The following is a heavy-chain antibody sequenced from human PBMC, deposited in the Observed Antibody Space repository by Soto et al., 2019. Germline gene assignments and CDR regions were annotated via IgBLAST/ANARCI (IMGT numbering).Heavy chain of an antibody. D-gene: IGHD1-1*01. J-gene: IGHJ6*02. CDR2: IYWNDDK. CDR3: AHRQRATTGRPRGMDV. Sequence: SGPTLVNPTQTLTLTCTFSGFSLNTNGEGVAWIRQPPGKALEWLAVIYWNDDKRHSPSLKSRLTITKDTSKNQVVLTMTNMDPVDTATYYCAHRQRATTGRPRGMDVWGPGTTVTVYS. V-gene: IGHV2-5*01. CDR1: GFSLNTNGEG.